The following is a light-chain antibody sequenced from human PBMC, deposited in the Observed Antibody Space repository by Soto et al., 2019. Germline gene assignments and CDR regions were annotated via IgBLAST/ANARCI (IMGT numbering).Light chain of an antibody. CDR3: CSYAGSSTLYV. CDR2: EGS. V-gene: IGLV2-23*01. J-gene: IGLJ1*01. CDR1: SSDFGSYNL. Sequence: QSALTQPASVSGSPGQSTTISCTGTSSDFGSYNLVSWYQQHPGKAPKLMIYEGSKRPSGVSNRFSGSKSGNTASLTISGLQAEDEADYYCCSYAGSSTLYVFGTGTKVTVL.